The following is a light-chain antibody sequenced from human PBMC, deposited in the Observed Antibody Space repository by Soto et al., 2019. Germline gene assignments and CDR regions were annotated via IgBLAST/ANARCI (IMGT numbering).Light chain of an antibody. CDR3: QQYDDLPIT. CDR2: DAS. J-gene: IGKJ5*01. CDR1: QSVRIN. V-gene: IGKV3-15*01. Sequence: PATLAVSPGERATLSCRASQSVRINVAWYQQKNGQAPRLLIYDASNLHPGVPSRFRGSGSGTEFSFNITSLQPEDVATYYCQQYDDLPITFGQGTRLEIK.